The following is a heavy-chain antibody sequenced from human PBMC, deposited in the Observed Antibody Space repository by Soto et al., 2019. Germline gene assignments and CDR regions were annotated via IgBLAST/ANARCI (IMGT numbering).Heavy chain of an antibody. CDR3: ARGPDRSGGGTMDY. CDR2: GRNKVNSYTT. CDR1: GFMFSDYY. D-gene: IGHD3-22*01. J-gene: IGHJ4*01. V-gene: IGHV3-72*01. Sequence: EVQLVESGGGLVQPGGSLRLSCAASGFMFSDYYMEWVRQAPGNGLDWLGGGRNKVNSYTTAYAASVQGRFTLSRDDSKTSLYLQMNSLKTEDKAVYYCARGPDRSGGGTMDYWGQGTLVTVSS.